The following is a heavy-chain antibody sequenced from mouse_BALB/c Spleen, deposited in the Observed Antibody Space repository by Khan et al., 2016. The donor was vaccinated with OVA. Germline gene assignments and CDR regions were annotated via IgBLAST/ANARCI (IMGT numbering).Heavy chain of an antibody. CDR3: TSSDYGWFAY. CDR1: GFTFSSFV. J-gene: IGHJ3*01. Sequence: EVELVESGGGLVEPGGFLKLSCAASGFTFSSFVMSWVRQTPEKRLEWVATISSAATSTYYPDSVKGRFTISRDNAKNTLYLQMISLRSDDTAIYCCTSSDYGWFAYWGQGTLVTVS. V-gene: IGHV5-9-1*01. D-gene: IGHD1-1*02. CDR2: ISSAATST.